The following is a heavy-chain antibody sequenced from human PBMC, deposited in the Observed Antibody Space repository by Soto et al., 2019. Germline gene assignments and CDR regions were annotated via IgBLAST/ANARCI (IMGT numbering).Heavy chain of an antibody. D-gene: IGHD3-3*01. Sequence: SETLSLTCTVSGGSISSYYWSWIRQPPGKGLEWIGYIYYSGSTNYNPSLKSRVTISVDTSKNQFSLKLSSVTAADTAVYYCARSGQNYDFRSGYPYYFDYWGQGTLVTVSS. CDR3: ARSGQNYDFRSGYPYYFDY. J-gene: IGHJ4*02. V-gene: IGHV4-59*01. CDR2: IYYSGST. CDR1: GGSISSYY.